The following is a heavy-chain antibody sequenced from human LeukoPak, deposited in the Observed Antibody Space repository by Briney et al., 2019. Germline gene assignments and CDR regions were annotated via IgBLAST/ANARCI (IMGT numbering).Heavy chain of an antibody. CDR1: GYIFAHNG. CDR3: AKRSGSYYNAWFDP. Sequence: ASVKVSCKTSGYIFAHNGISWVRQAPGQGPEWMGWISAYNGDTNYAQKLQGRVTMATDTSTSTAYMELRSLRSDDTAVYYCAKRSGSYYNAWFDPWGQGTLVTVSS. V-gene: IGHV1-18*01. D-gene: IGHD1-26*01. J-gene: IGHJ5*02. CDR2: ISAYNGDT.